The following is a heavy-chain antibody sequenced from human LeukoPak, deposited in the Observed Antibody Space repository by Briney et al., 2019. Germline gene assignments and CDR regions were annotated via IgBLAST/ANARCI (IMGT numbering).Heavy chain of an antibody. CDR1: GGSISSSSYY. J-gene: IGHJ4*02. CDR3: ARSSPSGDFWSGYYIPPDY. CDR2: IYYSGST. D-gene: IGHD3-3*01. Sequence: SETLSLTCTVSGGSISSSSYYWGWIRQPPGKGLEWIGSIYYSGSTYYNPSLKSRVTISVDTSKNQFSLKLSSVTAADTAVYCCARSSPSGDFWSGYYIPPDYWGQGTLVTVSS. V-gene: IGHV4-39*07.